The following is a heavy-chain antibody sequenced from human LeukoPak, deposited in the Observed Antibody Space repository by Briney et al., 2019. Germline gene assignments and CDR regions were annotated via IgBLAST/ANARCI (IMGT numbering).Heavy chain of an antibody. CDR2: IYYSGST. CDR1: GGSISSHY. Sequence: SETLSLTCTVSGGSISSHYWSWIRQPPGKGLEWIGYIYYSGSTNYNPSLKSRVTMSVDTSKNQFSPKLSSVTAADTAVYYCAREVDYYDSSGGIDYWGQGTLVTVSS. CDR3: AREVDYYDSSGGIDY. D-gene: IGHD3-22*01. J-gene: IGHJ4*02. V-gene: IGHV4-59*11.